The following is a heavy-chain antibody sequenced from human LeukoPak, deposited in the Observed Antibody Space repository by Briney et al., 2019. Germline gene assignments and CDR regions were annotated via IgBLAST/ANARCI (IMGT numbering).Heavy chain of an antibody. D-gene: IGHD6-6*01. J-gene: IGHJ5*02. V-gene: IGHV4-34*01. CDR2: INHSGST. CDR3: ARVRTGTSSIAARRNWFDP. Sequence: SETLSLTCAVYGGSFSGYYWSWIRQPPGKGLEWIGEINHSGSTNYNTSLKSRVTISVDTSKNQFSLKLSSVTAADTAVYYCARVRTGTSSIAARRNWFDPWGQGTLVTVSS. CDR1: GGSFSGYY.